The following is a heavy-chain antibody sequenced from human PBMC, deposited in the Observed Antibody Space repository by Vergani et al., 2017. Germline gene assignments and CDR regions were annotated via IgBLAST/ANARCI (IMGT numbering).Heavy chain of an antibody. J-gene: IGHJ4*02. D-gene: IGHD6-6*01. Sequence: QVQLQESGPGLVKPSETLSLTCTVSGGSISSYYWSWIRQPPGKGLEWIGYIYYSGSTKYNPSLKSRVTISVDTSKNHFSLKLSSVTAADTAVYYCARVAKYSSSSYYFDYWGQGTLVTVSS. CDR3: ARVAKYSSSSYYFDY. CDR2: IYYSGST. CDR1: GGSISSYY. V-gene: IGHV4-59*01.